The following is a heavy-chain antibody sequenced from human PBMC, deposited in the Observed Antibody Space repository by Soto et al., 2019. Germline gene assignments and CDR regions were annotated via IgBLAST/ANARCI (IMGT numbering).Heavy chain of an antibody. J-gene: IGHJ4*02. Sequence: EVQLMESGGGLVQPGGSLRLSCAASGFTFSSYWMHWVRQTPGKGLVWVSRINSDGSSTTYADSVKGRFTISRDNAKNTLYLQMNSLRAEDTAVYYCVRGEGGWETYWGQGTLVTVSS. D-gene: IGHD6-19*01. CDR3: VRGEGGWETY. CDR1: GFTFSSYW. V-gene: IGHV3-74*01. CDR2: INSDGSST.